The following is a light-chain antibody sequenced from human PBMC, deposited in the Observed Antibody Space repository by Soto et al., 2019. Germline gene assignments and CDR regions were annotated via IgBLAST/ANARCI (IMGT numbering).Light chain of an antibody. J-gene: IGLJ1*01. Sequence: QSVLTQPPSASGTPGQRVTISCSGRSSNIGSNFVYWYQHLPGTAPKLVIYRNSQRPSGVPDRFSASKSGTSASLAISGLQSEDEADYCCAGWDDSLSGYVFGPGTKLTVL. CDR1: SSNIGSNF. CDR3: AGWDDSLSGYV. CDR2: RNS. V-gene: IGLV1-47*01.